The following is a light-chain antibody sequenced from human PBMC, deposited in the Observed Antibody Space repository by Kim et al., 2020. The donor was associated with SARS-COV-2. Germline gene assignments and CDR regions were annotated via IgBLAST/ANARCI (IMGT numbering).Light chain of an antibody. Sequence: SLPPGERATLACRASQTITGSCLAWYQQKPGQPPSLLIYRASRRAEGIPERFSASGFGTDFTLTVSRLEPEDFAVYYCQQCGSSLTFGGGTKLEI. CDR2: RAS. CDR1: QTITGSC. CDR3: QQCGSSLT. V-gene: IGKV3-20*01. J-gene: IGKJ4*01.